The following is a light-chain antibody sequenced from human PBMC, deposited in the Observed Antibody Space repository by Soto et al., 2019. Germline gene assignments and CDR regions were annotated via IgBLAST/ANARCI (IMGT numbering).Light chain of an antibody. J-gene: IGLJ2*01. CDR2: AVS. CDR1: SDDIGAYDY. Sequence: QSALTQPSSVSASPGQSISISCTGTSDDIGAYDYVSWYQQHPGKAPKLILYAVSNRPSGVSTRFSGSKSGNTASLTISRVEAGDEADYSCQVWDTTSDHPIFGGGTKLTVL. CDR3: QVWDTTSDHPI. V-gene: IGLV2-14*01.